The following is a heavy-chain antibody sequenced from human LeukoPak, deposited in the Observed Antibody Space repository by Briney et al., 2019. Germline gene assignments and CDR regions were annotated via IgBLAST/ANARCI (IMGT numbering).Heavy chain of an antibody. D-gene: IGHD3-10*01. Sequence: GGSLRLSCAASGFTFSSYAMSWVRQAPGKGLEWVSAICGSGGSTYYADSVKGRFTISRDNSKNTLYLQMNSLRAEDTAVYYCAKDRGYYYGSGSYPDYWGQGTLVTVSS. V-gene: IGHV3-23*01. CDR2: ICGSGGST. CDR3: AKDRGYYYGSGSYPDY. CDR1: GFTFSSYA. J-gene: IGHJ4*02.